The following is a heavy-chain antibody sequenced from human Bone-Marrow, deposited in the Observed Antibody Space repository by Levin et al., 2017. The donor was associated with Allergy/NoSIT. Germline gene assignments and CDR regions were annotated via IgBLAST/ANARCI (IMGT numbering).Heavy chain of an antibody. CDR3: ARDESSDTGYEL. CDR2: IIPILGSA. J-gene: IGHJ4*02. Sequence: KISCKATGGTFSTFGITWVRQAPGQGLEWMGGIIPILGSAEYAQKFQDRITIIADESTNTAYMDVSRLTSEDTAVYYCARDESSDTGYELWGQGTLVTVSS. D-gene: IGHD3-9*01. CDR1: GGTFSTFG. V-gene: IGHV1-69*01.